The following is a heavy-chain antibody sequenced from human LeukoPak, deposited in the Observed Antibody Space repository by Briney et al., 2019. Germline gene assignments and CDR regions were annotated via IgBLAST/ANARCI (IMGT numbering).Heavy chain of an antibody. CDR1: GFTFSSYA. CDR2: ISGSGTYI. V-gene: IGHV3-21*01. CDR3: ARDGGYCSGGSCNNWFDP. Sequence: GGSLRLSCVASGFTFSSYAMSWVRQAPGQGLEWVSSISGSGTYIYYADSVKGRFTISRDNAKNSLYLQMNSLRAEDTAVFYCARDGGYCSGGSCNNWFDPWGQGTLVTVSS. D-gene: IGHD2-15*01. J-gene: IGHJ5*02.